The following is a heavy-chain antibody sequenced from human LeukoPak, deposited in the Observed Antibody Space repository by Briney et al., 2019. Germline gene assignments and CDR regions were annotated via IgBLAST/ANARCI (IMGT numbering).Heavy chain of an antibody. D-gene: IGHD3-22*01. Sequence: SETLSLTCTVSDGSISSYYWTWIRRPPGKGLEWIGYIHYSRSTNYNPSLKSRVTISVDTSKNQFSLKLSSVTAADTAVYYCARGHRSTGYYFYFDYWGQGTLVTVSS. J-gene: IGHJ4*02. V-gene: IGHV4-59*01. CDR1: DGSISSYY. CDR3: ARGHRSTGYYFYFDY. CDR2: IHYSRST.